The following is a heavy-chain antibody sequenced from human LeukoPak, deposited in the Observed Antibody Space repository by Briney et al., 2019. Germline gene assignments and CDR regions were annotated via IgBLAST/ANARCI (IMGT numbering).Heavy chain of an antibody. CDR2: ISSSGSTI. CDR3: ARATYKRGPFDY. J-gene: IGHJ4*02. V-gene: IGHV3-48*03. CDR1: GFTFSSYE. D-gene: IGHD1-1*01. Sequence: LPGGSLRLSCAASGFTFSSYEMNWVRQAPGKGLEWVSYISSSGSTIYYADSVKGRFTISRDNAKNSLYLQMNSLRAEDTAVYYCARATYKRGPFDYWGQGTLVAVSS.